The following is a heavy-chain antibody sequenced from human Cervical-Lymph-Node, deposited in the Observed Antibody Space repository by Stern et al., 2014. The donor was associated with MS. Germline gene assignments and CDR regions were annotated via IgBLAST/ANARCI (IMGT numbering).Heavy chain of an antibody. J-gene: IGHJ2*01. CDR3: AREGGRYSAGYFDL. Sequence: QLQLQESGPGLVKPSETLSLTCTVSGGSISNSYWSWIRQSPGNGLEWIGYIYHTGSTKYNPSLRSRVTISLDTSTNQLSLNLSSVTAADTAVYFCAREGGRYSAGYFDLWGRGSLVTVSS. CDR2: IYHTGST. D-gene: IGHD1-26*01. CDR1: GGSISNSY. V-gene: IGHV4-59*01.